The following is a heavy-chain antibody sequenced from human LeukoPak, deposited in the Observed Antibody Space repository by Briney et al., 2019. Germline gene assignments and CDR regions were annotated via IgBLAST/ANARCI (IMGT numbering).Heavy chain of an antibody. CDR1: GYTFTGYY. V-gene: IGHV1-2*02. CDR3: ARVRGITGTNFWFDS. Sequence: ASVKVSCKASGYTFTGYYMHWVRQAPGQGLEWMGWINPNSGGTNYAQKFQGRVTMTRDTSISTAYMELSRLRSDDTAVYYCARVRGITGTNFWFDSWGQGTLVTVSS. D-gene: IGHD1-7*01. CDR2: INPNSGGT. J-gene: IGHJ5*01.